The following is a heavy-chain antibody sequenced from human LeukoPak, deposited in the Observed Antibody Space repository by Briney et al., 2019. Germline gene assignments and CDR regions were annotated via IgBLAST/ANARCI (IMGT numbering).Heavy chain of an antibody. CDR3: ARDVHGYSSSWYI. D-gene: IGHD6-13*01. CDR1: GGSISSSSYY. J-gene: IGHJ4*02. V-gene: IGHV4-39*07. CDR2: IYYSGST. Sequence: PSETLSLTCTVSGGSISSSSYYWGWIRQPPGKGLEGIGIIYYSGSTYYNPSLKSRLTISVDMSKNQFSLNLRSVTAADTAVYYCARDVHGYSSSWYIWGQGALVTVSS.